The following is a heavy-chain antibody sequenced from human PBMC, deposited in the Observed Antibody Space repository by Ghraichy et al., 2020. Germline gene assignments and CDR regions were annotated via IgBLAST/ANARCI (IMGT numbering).Heavy chain of an antibody. V-gene: IGHV3-48*03. J-gene: IGHJ3*02. CDR1: GFTFSRYE. CDR2: ISSSGTTI. D-gene: IGHD3-3*01. Sequence: GGSLRLSCVVSGFTFSRYEMAWVRQAPGKGLEWVSYISSSGTTIYYADSVKGRFTISRDDARNSLFLQMNNLRAEDTAVYFCARDYDFWSGPNKLYDAFDRWGQGTMVTVSS. CDR3: ARDYDFWSGPNKLYDAFDR.